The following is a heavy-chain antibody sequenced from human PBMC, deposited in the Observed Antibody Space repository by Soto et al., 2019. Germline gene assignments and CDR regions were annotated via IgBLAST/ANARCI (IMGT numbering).Heavy chain of an antibody. J-gene: IGHJ5*02. CDR3: ARGPSNTWHAGNWFDP. CDR2: ISGSGGSI. V-gene: IGHV3-23*01. Sequence: GGSVRRSGAGCGVTVSSYARRWVRQAPGKGLEWVSAISGSGGSIYNADSVKGRFTISRDNSKNTLYLQMNSLRAEDTAVYYCARGPSNTWHAGNWFDPWGQGTLVTVSS. CDR1: GVTVSSYA. D-gene: IGHD2-2*01.